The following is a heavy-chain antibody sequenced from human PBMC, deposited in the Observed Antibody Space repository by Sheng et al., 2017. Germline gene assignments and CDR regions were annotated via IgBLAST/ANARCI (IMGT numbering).Heavy chain of an antibody. J-gene: IGHJ5*02. CDR3: ARNIAAAPALIVWDVVFDP. CDR1: GYTFTSYG. CDR2: ISAYNGNT. Sequence: QVQLVQSGAEVKKPGASVKVSCKASGYTFTSYGISWVRQAPGQGLEWMGWISAYNGNTNYAQKLQGRVTMTTDTSTSTAYMELRSLRSDDTAVYYCARNIAAAPALIVWDVVFDPWGQGTLVTVSS. V-gene: IGHV1-18*01. D-gene: IGHD6-13*01.